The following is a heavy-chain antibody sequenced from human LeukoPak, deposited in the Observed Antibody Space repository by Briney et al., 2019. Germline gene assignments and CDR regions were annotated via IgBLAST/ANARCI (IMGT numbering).Heavy chain of an antibody. CDR1: GFTFSSYS. Sequence: GGSLRLSCAASGFTFSSYSMNWVRQAPGKGLEWVSYISSSSSTIYYADSVKGRFTISRDNAKNSLYLQMNSLRAEDTAVYYCARDRYYYDSTGFAFDYWGRGTLVTVSS. D-gene: IGHD3-22*01. J-gene: IGHJ4*02. CDR3: ARDRYYYDSTGFAFDY. CDR2: ISSSSSTI. V-gene: IGHV3-48*01.